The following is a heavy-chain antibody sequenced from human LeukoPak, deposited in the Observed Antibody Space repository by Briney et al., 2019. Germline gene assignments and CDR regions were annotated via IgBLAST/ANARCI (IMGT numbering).Heavy chain of an antibody. CDR3: ARTSLGWLDP. CDR2: IDQDGRDK. D-gene: IGHD7-27*01. V-gene: IGHV3-7*01. CDR1: GFTFSDYW. J-gene: IGHJ5*02. Sequence: GGSLRLSCAASGFTFSDYWMSWVRQAPGKGLEWVATIDQDGRDKFSVDSVKGRFTISRDNARNSMYLQMKSLRVEDTAVYYCARTSLGWLDPWGQEALVTVSS.